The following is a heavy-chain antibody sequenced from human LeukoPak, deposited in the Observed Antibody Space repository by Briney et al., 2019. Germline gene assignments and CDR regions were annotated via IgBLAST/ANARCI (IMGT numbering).Heavy chain of an antibody. CDR1: GGTFSSYA. J-gene: IGHJ5*02. Sequence: GASVKVSCKASGGTFSSYAISWVRQAPGQGLEWMGGIIPIFGTANYAQKFQGRVTITADESTSTAYMELSSLRSEDTAVYHCARGPTGYYDSSGYSWGQGTLVTVSS. D-gene: IGHD3-22*01. V-gene: IGHV1-69*13. CDR3: ARGPTGYYDSSGYS. CDR2: IIPIFGTA.